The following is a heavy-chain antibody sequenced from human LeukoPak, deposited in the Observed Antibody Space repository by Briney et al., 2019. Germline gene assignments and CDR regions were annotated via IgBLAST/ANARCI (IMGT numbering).Heavy chain of an antibody. Sequence: SETLSLTFSVSGYSVSSGYYWAWIRQPPGKGLEWIGTIYHSGTTYYNPSLNSRVSISVDTSKNHISLRLSSVTAADTAVYYCARTPDWSSDNWFDPWGQGTLVTVSS. V-gene: IGHV4-38-2*01. CDR1: GYSVSSGYY. CDR2: IYHSGTT. CDR3: ARTPDWSSDNWFDP. J-gene: IGHJ5*02. D-gene: IGHD3-9*01.